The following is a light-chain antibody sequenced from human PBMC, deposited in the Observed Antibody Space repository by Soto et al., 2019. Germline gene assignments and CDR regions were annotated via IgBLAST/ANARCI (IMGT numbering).Light chain of an antibody. J-gene: IGLJ1*01. Sequence: QSVLTQPPSVSGAPGQRVTISCTGSSSNIGAGYDVHWYQQLPGTAPKLLIYGNSNRPSGVPDRVSGSKSGTSASLAITGLQAEDEPDYYCQSYDSSLSGVFGTGTKLTVL. CDR2: GNS. CDR1: SSNIGAGYD. V-gene: IGLV1-40*01. CDR3: QSYDSSLSGV.